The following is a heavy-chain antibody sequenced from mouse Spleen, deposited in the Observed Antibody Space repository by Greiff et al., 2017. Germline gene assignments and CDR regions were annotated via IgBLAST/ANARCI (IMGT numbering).Heavy chain of an antibody. CDR2: ISSGSSTI. V-gene: IGHV5-17*01. CDR1: GFTFSDYG. D-gene: IGHD1-1*01. J-gene: IGHJ4*01. CDR3: ARRRIFITTVVDAMDY. Sequence: EVQLVESGGGLVKPGGSLKLSCAASGFTFSDYGMHWVRQAPEKGLEWVAYISSGSSTIYYADTVKGRFTLSRDNAKNTLFLHMTSLRSEDTAMYYCARRRIFITTVVDAMDYWGQGTSVTVSS.